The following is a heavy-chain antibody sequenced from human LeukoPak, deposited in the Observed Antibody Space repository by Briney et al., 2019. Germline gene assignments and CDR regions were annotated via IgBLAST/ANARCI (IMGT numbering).Heavy chain of an antibody. J-gene: IGHJ4*02. CDR2: IYTSGST. V-gene: IGHV4-61*02. Sequence: SETLSLTCTVSGGSISSGSYYWSWIRQPAGRGLEWIGRIYTSGSTNCNPSLKSRVTISVDTSKNQFSLKLSSVTAADTAVYYCARVTPLGRFGEYDRGFDYWGQGTLVTVSS. CDR1: GGSISSGSYY. D-gene: IGHD3-10*01. CDR3: ARVTPLGRFGEYDRGFDY.